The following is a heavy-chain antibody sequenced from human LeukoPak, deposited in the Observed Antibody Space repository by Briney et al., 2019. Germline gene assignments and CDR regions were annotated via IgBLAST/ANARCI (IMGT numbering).Heavy chain of an antibody. CDR3: ARVTVYNWFDP. V-gene: IGHV4-59*12. J-gene: IGHJ5*02. CDR2: IYYSGST. CDR1: GGSISSYY. D-gene: IGHD1-14*01. Sequence: SETLSLTCTVSGGSISSYYWSWIRRPPGRGLEWIGYIYYSGSTNYNPSLKSRVTISVDTSKNQFSLKLSSATAADTAVYYCARVTVYNWFDPWGQGTLVTASS.